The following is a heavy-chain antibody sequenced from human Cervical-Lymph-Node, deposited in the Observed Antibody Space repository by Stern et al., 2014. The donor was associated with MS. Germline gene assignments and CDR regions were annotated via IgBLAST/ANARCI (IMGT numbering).Heavy chain of an antibody. CDR3: ARDYGDYAFDY. D-gene: IGHD4-17*01. CDR2: IYPGKDDT. Sequence: EVQLVESGAEVKKPGESLKLSCKGSGYSFTANWIAWVRQMPGKGLEWMGVIYPGKDDTRYSTSFQGKVTISADKSISTAYLQWSSLKASDTAMYYCARDYGDYAFDYWGQGTLVTVSS. V-gene: IGHV5-51*01. J-gene: IGHJ4*02. CDR1: GYSFTANW.